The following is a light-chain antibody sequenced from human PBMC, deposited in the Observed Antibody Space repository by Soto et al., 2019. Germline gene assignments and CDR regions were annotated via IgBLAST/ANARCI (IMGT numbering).Light chain of an antibody. CDR3: SSYAGSNNLKV. Sequence: QSALTQPPSASGSPGQSVTISCTGTSSDVGGYNYDSWYQQHSGKAPKLMIYEVTKRPSGVPDRFSGSKSGNTASLTVSGLQAEDEADYYCSSYAGSNNLKVFGTGTKVTVL. J-gene: IGLJ1*01. CDR2: EVT. V-gene: IGLV2-8*01. CDR1: SSDVGGYNY.